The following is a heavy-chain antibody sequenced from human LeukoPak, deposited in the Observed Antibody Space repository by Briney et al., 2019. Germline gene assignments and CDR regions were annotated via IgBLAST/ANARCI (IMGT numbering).Heavy chain of an antibody. V-gene: IGHV1-18*04. Sequence: GASVKVSCKASGYTFTGYYMHWVRQAPGQGLEWMGWISAYNGNTNYAQKLQGRVTMTTDTSTSTAYMELRSLRSDDTAVYYCARGGIPEPFDYWGQGTLSPSPQ. CDR3: ARGGIPEPFDY. J-gene: IGHJ4*02. CDR2: ISAYNGNT. D-gene: IGHD1-14*01. CDR1: GYTFTGYY.